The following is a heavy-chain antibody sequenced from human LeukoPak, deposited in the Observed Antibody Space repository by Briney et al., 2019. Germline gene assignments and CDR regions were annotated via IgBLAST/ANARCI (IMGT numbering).Heavy chain of an antibody. CDR2: IIPIFGTA. J-gene: IGHJ3*02. D-gene: IGHD2-2*02. Sequence: SVKVSCKASGGTFSSYAISWVRQAPGQGLEWMGGIIPIFGTANYAQKFQGRVTITADESTSTAYMELSSLRSDDTAVYYCAREPPNCSSTSCYSVGAFDIWGQGTMVTVSS. CDR3: AREPPNCSSTSCYSVGAFDI. CDR1: GGTFSSYA. V-gene: IGHV1-69*13.